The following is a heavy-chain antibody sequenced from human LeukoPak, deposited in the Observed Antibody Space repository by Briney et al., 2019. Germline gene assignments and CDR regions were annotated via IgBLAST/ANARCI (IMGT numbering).Heavy chain of an antibody. CDR3: AKDTIAAAGWDVDY. J-gene: IGHJ4*02. D-gene: IGHD6-13*01. V-gene: IGHV3-23*01. CDR1: GFTFSSYA. CDR2: ISGSGGST. Sequence: PGGSLRLSCAASGFTFSSYAMSRVRQAPGKGLEWVSAISGSGGSTYYADSVKGRFTISRDNSKNTLYLQMNSLRAEDTAVYYCAKDTIAAAGWDVDYWGQGTLVTVSS.